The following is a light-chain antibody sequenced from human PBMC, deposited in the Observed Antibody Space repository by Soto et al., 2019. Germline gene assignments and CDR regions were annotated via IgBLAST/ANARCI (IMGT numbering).Light chain of an antibody. CDR3: GTWDSSLSTVL. J-gene: IGLJ2*01. V-gene: IGLV1-51*01. CDR1: SSNIGNNY. CDR2: DNN. Sequence: QSVLTQPPSVSAAPGQKVTISCSGSSSNIGNNYVSWYQHLPRTAPKLLIYDNNKRPSGIPDRFSGSKSGTSATLGITGLQTGVEADYYCGTWDSSLSTVLFGGGTKLTVL.